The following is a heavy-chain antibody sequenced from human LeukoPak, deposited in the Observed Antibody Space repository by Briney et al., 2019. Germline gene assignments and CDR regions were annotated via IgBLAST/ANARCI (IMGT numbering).Heavy chain of an antibody. D-gene: IGHD3-3*01. CDR3: ARHHPPPHNDFWSGYAPYYFDY. Sequence: PSENLSLTCIVSGGSISSGDYYWSWLRQPPGKGLEWIGYIYHSGSTYYNPSLKSRVTISIDSSKNQFSLKLSSVTAADTAVYYCARHHPPPHNDFWSGYAPYYFDYWGQGTLVTVSS. CDR2: IYHSGST. CDR1: GGSISSGDYY. J-gene: IGHJ4*02. V-gene: IGHV4-30-2*01.